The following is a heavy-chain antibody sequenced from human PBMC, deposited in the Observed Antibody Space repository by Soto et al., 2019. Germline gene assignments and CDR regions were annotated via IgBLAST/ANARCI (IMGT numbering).Heavy chain of an antibody. CDR3: TRMDSGYAIFDD. V-gene: IGHV3-49*03. Sequence: QRLSCTTFGFTFEDYGINWFRQAPGKGLEWVGFIRSKPYGGTTEYAASVKGRFTISRDVSKTIAYLQMNSLKIEDTGLYYCTRMDSGYAIFDDWGQGTLVTVSS. CDR1: GFTFEDYG. CDR2: IRSKPYGGTT. J-gene: IGHJ4*02. D-gene: IGHD5-12*01.